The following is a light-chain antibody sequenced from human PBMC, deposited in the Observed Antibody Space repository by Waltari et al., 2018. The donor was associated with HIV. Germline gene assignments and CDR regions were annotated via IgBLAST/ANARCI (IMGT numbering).Light chain of an antibody. Sequence: EIVLTQSPATLSLSPGDRATLSCRASLSIVTYLAWYQQKLGQAPRLLIYDASKRATAIPSRFSSSGSGTDFTLTINSLEPEDFAVYYCQHRSSWPLTFGGGTRVEIK. CDR2: DAS. CDR1: LSIVTY. J-gene: IGKJ4*01. V-gene: IGKV3-11*01. CDR3: QHRSSWPLT.